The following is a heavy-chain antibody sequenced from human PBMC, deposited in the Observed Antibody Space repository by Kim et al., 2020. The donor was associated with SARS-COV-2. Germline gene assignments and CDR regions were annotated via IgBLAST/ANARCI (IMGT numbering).Heavy chain of an antibody. CDR1: GGSISSSNW. CDR2: IYDSGST. D-gene: IGHD5-12*01. Sequence: SETLSLTCAASGGSISSSNWWCSVRQPPGKGLECIGVIYDSGSTNYNPSLKSRFTISVDKSKNQLSLKLSSVTAADTAVYYCARLYSGYDFDNTFFYWD. CDR3: ARLYSGYDFDNTFFYWD. V-gene: IGHV4-4*02. J-gene: IGHJ2*01.